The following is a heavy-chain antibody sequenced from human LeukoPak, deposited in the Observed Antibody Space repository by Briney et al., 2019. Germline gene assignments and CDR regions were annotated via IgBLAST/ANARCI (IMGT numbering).Heavy chain of an antibody. V-gene: IGHV3-7*01. CDR2: IKQDGSEK. D-gene: IGHD3-10*01. J-gene: IGHJ3*02. CDR1: GFTFSSYW. CDR3: ARGVDYGSGSYSRAFGAFDI. Sequence: GGSLRLSCAASGFTFSSYWMSWVRQAPGKGLEWVANIKQDGSEKYYVDSVKGRFTISRDNAKNSLYLQMNSLRAEDTAVYYCARGVDYGSGSYSRAFGAFDIWGQGTMVTVSS.